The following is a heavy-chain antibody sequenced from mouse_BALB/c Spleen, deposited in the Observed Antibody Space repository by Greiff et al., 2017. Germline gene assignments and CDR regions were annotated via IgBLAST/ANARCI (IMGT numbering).Heavy chain of an antibody. CDR3: ARGGYDYDGYYYAMDY. J-gene: IGHJ4*01. V-gene: IGHV5-6-3*01. Sequence: VQGVESGGGLVQPGGSLKLSCAASGFTFSSYGMSWVRQTPDKRLELVATINSNGGSTYYPDSVKGRFTISRDNAKNTLYLQMSSLKSEDTAMYYCARGGYDYDGYYYAMDYWGQGTSVTVSS. CDR2: INSNGGST. CDR1: GFTFSSYG. D-gene: IGHD2-4*01.